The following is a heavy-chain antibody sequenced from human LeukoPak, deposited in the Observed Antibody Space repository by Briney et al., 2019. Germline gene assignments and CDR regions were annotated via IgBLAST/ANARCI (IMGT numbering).Heavy chain of an antibody. CDR1: GFTVSSNY. CDR3: ARELSGSYGYYFDY. J-gene: IGHJ4*02. Sequence: GGSLRLSCAASGFTVSSNYMRWVRQAPGKGLEWVSVIYSGGSTYYADSVKGRFTISRDNSKNTLYLQMNSLRAEDTAVYYCARELSGSYGYYFDYWGQGTLVTVSS. V-gene: IGHV3-53*01. CDR2: IYSGGST. D-gene: IGHD1-26*01.